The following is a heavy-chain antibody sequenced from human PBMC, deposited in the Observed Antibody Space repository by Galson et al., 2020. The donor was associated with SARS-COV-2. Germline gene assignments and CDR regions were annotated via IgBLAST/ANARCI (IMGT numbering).Heavy chain of an antibody. CDR2: PDWDDDK. CDR3: VRIAVAAARGPCDY. CDR1: GFPHTTSGMC. J-gene: IGHJ4*02. Sequence: SGPTLANPTQTLTLICTFSGFPHTTSGMCVSWIRQPKGTDLEWHPRPDWDDDKYYSTSLKTRPTISKATAKDQVVHTMTNMDPVDTATYYCVRIAVAAARGPCDYWGQGALV. D-gene: IGHD6-25*01. V-gene: IGHV2-70*11.